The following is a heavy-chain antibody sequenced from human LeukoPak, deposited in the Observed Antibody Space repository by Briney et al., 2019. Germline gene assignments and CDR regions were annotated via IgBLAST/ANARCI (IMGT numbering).Heavy chain of an antibody. CDR2: IYHSGST. CDR1: GYSISSGYY. J-gene: IGHJ2*01. V-gene: IGHV4-38-2*02. Sequence: SETLSLTCTVSGYSISSGYYWGWIRQPPGKGLEWIGSIYHSGSTYYNPSLKSRVTISVDTSKNQFSLKLSSVTAADTAVYYCARVIVGATTGGWYFDLWGRGTLVTVSS. CDR3: ARVIVGATTGGWYFDL. D-gene: IGHD1-26*01.